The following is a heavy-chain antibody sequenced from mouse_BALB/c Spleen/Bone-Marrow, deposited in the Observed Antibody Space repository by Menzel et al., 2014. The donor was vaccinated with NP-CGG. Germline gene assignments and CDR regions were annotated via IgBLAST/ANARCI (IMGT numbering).Heavy chain of an antibody. CDR1: SYTFTSYW. D-gene: IGHD1-1*01. CDR2: IAPGSGSS. V-gene: IGHV1S41*01. CDR3: ARGGDYYGSSSFAY. J-gene: IGHJ3*01. Sequence: DLVKPGASVKLSCKASSYTFTSYWINWIKQRPGQGLEWIGRIAPGSGSSYYNEMFKGKATLTVDTSSSTAYIQLSSLSSEDSAVYFCARGGDYYGSSSFAYWGQGTLVTVSA.